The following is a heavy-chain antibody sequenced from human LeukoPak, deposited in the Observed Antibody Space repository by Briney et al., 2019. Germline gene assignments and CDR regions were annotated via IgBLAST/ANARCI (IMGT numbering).Heavy chain of an antibody. J-gene: IGHJ4*02. CDR2: INPDGNKK. Sequence: PGGSLRLSCAASGFTFSSSSISWVRQAPGKGLEWVASINPDGNKKYSADSVKGRFTISRDNAENSLYLQMNSLRVEDTAFYYCARDLAYSRLDYWGQGMLVTVSS. V-gene: IGHV3-7*01. CDR1: GFTFSSSS. D-gene: IGHD5-18*01. CDR3: ARDLAYSRLDY.